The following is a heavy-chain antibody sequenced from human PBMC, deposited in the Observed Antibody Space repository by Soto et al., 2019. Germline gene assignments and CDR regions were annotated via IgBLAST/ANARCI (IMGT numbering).Heavy chain of an antibody. CDR1: GGSISSSSYY. D-gene: IGHD6-19*01. V-gene: IGHV4-39*01. J-gene: IGHJ6*02. Sequence: ETLSLTCTVSGGSISSSSYYWGWIRQPPGKGLEWIGSIYYSGSTYYNPSLKSRVTISVDTSKNQFSLKLSSVTAADTAVYYCARPGYSSGWFYGMDVWGQGTTVTVSS. CDR2: IYYSGST. CDR3: ARPGYSSGWFYGMDV.